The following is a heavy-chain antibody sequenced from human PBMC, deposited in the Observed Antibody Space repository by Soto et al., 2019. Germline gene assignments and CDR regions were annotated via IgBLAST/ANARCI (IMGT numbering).Heavy chain of an antibody. V-gene: IGHV4-31*03. CDR2: IYYSGST. CDR3: ARVNEGNYMDV. Sequence: SETLSLTCTVSGGSISSGGYYWSWIRQHPGKGLEWIGYIYYSGSTYYNPSLKSRVTISVDTSKNQFSLKLSSVTAADTAVCYCARVNEGNYMDVWGKGTTVTVSS. J-gene: IGHJ6*03. CDR1: GGSISSGGYY. D-gene: IGHD1-1*01.